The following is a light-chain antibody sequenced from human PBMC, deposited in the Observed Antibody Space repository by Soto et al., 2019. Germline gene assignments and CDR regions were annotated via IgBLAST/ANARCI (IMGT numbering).Light chain of an antibody. CDR2: EVS. CDR1: SSDVGGYNY. J-gene: IGLJ1*01. Sequence: QSVLTQPPSASGSPGQSVTISCTGTSSDVGGYNYVSWYQQHPGKAPKLMIYEVSKRPSGVPDRFSGSKSGNTASLTVSGLQAEDEADYYCRSYAGSNKWEVFGTGTKVTVL. V-gene: IGLV2-8*01. CDR3: RSYAGSNKWEV.